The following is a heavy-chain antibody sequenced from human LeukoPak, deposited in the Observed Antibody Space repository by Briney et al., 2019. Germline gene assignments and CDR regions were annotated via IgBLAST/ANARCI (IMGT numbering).Heavy chain of an antibody. CDR3: VRESEGIAVIGKRSGYFDY. V-gene: IGHV3-30-3*01. J-gene: IGHJ4*02. D-gene: IGHD6-19*01. Sequence: GGSLRLSCAASGFTFSSYAMHWVRQAPGKGLEWVAVISYDGSNKYYADSVKGRFTISRDNSKNTLYLQMNSLRAEDTAVYYCVRESEGIAVIGKRSGYFDYWGQGTLVTVSS. CDR2: ISYDGSNK. CDR1: GFTFSSYA.